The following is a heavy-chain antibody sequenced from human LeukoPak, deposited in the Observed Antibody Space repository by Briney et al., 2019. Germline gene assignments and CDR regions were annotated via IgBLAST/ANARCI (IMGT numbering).Heavy chain of an antibody. J-gene: IGHJ6*03. D-gene: IGHD2-8*01. V-gene: IGHV5-51*01. Sequence: GESLKISCKGSGYSFTSYWIGWVRQMPGKGLEWMGIIYPDDSDTRYSPSFEGQVIISVDKSISTAYLQWSSLKASDTATYYCGRHGHCTNGVCYSNYYYYMDVWGKGTTVTVSS. CDR2: IYPDDSDT. CDR1: GYSFTSYW. CDR3: GRHGHCTNGVCYSNYYYYMDV.